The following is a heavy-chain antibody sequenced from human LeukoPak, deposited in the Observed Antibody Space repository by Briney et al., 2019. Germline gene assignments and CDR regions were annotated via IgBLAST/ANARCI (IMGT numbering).Heavy chain of an antibody. D-gene: IGHD3-22*01. CDR3: ARVQNYDSRKIDY. CDR2: IYYSGST. CDR1: GGSISSGGYY. V-gene: IGHV4-31*03. J-gene: IGHJ4*02. Sequence: SGTLSLTCTVSGGSISSGGYYWSWIRQHPGKGLEWIGYIYYSGSTYYNPSLKSRVTISVDTSKNQFSLKLSSVTAADTAVYYCARVQNYDSRKIDYWGQGTLVTVSS.